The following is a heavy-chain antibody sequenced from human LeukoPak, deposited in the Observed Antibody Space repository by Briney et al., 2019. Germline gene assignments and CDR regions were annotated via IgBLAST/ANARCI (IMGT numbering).Heavy chain of an antibody. V-gene: IGHV4-61*02. CDR2: IYTSGNT. CDR1: GGSISSGSYY. D-gene: IGHD5-18*01. CDR3: ARDRDTYGMDV. J-gene: IGHJ6*02. Sequence: SETLSLTCSVSGGSISSGSYYWSWIRQPAGKGLEWIGRIYTSGNTNYNPSLKSRVTISVDTSKNQFSLKLSSVTAADTAVYYCARDRDTYGMDVWGQGTMVTVSS.